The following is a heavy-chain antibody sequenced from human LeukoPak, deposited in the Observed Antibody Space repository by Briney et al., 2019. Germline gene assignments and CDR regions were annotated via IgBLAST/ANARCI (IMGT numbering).Heavy chain of an antibody. V-gene: IGHV1-8*01. CDR2: MSPNSGDT. CDR3: ARSRSIAAADHNWFDP. Sequence: ASVKVSCKASGYTFTSYDFNWVRQATGQRPEWMGWMSPNSGDTGYAQKFQDRVTMTRNTSISTAYMELSSLRSDDTAVYYCARSRSIAAADHNWFDPWGQGTLVTVSS. D-gene: IGHD6-13*01. CDR1: GYTFTSYD. J-gene: IGHJ5*02.